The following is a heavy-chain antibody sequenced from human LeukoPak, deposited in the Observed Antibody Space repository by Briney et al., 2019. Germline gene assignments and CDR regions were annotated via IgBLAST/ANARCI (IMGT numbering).Heavy chain of an antibody. CDR3: ARATKITIFGVVIIGRYFAY. J-gene: IGHJ4*02. V-gene: IGHV4-61*02. D-gene: IGHD3-3*01. CDR2: ICTSGST. CDR1: GGSISSGSYY. Sequence: PSQTLSLTCTVSGGSISSGSYYWSWIRQPAGKGLEWIGRICTSGSTNYNPSLKSRFTISVDTPKNQFSLKLSSVTAADTAVYYCARATKITIFGVVIIGRYFAYWGQGSLVTVSS.